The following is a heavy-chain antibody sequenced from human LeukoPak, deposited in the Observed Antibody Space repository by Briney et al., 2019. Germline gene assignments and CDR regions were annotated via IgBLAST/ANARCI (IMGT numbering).Heavy chain of an antibody. J-gene: IGHJ4*02. CDR1: GFTFSSYA. CDR2: ISYDGSNK. Sequence: GGSLRLSCAASGFTFSSYAMHWVRQAPGRWLEWVAVISYDGSNKYYADSVKGRFTISRDNSKNTLYLQMNSLRAEDTAVYYCARQLTTLTYGGFDYWGQGTLVTVSS. D-gene: IGHD4/OR15-4a*01. V-gene: IGHV3-30*04. CDR3: ARQLTTLTYGGFDY.